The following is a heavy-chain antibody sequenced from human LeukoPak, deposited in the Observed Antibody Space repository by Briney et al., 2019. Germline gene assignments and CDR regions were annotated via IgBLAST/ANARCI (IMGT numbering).Heavy chain of an antibody. CDR1: GGSIRSYY. CDR3: ARGITIFGVAFDY. J-gene: IGHJ4*02. CDR2: IYYSGST. D-gene: IGHD3-3*01. Sequence: SETLSLTCTVSGGSIRSYYWSWIRQPPGKGLEWTGYIYYSGSTNYNPSLKSRVTISVDRSKNHFSLKVNSVTAADTAVYYCARGITIFGVAFDYWGQGTLVTVSS. V-gene: IGHV4-59*01.